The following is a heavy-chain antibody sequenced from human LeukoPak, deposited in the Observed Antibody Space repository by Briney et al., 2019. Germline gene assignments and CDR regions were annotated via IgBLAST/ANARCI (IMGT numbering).Heavy chain of an antibody. D-gene: IGHD5-12*01. CDR2: INSGSSTI. Sequence: QPGGSLRLSCAASGFTFTTYNMNWVRQAPGKGLEWVSYINSGSSTIYYADSVKGRFTISRDNSKNTLYLQMNSLRAEDTAVYYCARDRHPVYSGYDHDAFDIWGQGTMVTVSS. CDR1: GFTFTTYN. CDR3: ARDRHPVYSGYDHDAFDI. V-gene: IGHV3-48*01. J-gene: IGHJ3*02.